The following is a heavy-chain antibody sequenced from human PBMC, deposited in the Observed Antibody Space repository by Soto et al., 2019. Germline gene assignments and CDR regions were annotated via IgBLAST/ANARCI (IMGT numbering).Heavy chain of an antibody. Sequence: SARLLFTNAVSGCSISSSNWWGWVRQPPGPELEWIGEIYHSGSTNYNPSLKSRVTISVDKSKNKFSLKLSSVTAADKAGYYCARDDSVGPYEAVDIWGQGKTV. D-gene: IGHD2-21*02. CDR3: ARDDSVGPYEAVDI. CDR2: IYHSGST. V-gene: IGHV4-4*02. CDR1: GCSISSSNW. J-gene: IGHJ3*02.